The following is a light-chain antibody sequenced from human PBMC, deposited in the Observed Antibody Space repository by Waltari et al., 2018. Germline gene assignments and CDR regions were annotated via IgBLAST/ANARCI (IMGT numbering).Light chain of an antibody. CDR2: DAS. J-gene: IGKJ2*03. CDR3: QQSYSTLR. V-gene: IGKV1-39*01. CDR1: RNMNNY. Sequence: DIQMTQSPSSVSASVGDRVTISCRASRNMNNYLNWYQQKPGKAPNLLIYDASSLQSGVPSRFSGSGSGTEFNLIISCLQPEDFATYDCQQSYSTLRFGQGTKVAI.